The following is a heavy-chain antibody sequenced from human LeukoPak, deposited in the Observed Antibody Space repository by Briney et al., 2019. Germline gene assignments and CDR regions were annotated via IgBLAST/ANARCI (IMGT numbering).Heavy chain of an antibody. CDR1: GGSFSNYF. J-gene: IGHJ5*02. V-gene: IGHV4-34*01. Sequence: PSDTLSLTCGVYGGSFSNYFWTWIRQSPAKGLEWVGEINESGDTDYNPSLKRRANISIDTSRGQFSLTLSSVTAADTAMYYCARVVGIAVVPGATEDNYFDPWGQGTQVTVSS. CDR2: INESGDT. CDR3: ARVVGIAVVPGATEDNYFDP. D-gene: IGHD2-2*01.